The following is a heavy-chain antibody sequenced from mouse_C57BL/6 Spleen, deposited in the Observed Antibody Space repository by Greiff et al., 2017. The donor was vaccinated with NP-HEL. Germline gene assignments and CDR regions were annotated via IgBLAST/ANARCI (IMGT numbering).Heavy chain of an antibody. CDR2: ISDGGSYT. V-gene: IGHV5-4*01. CDR3: ARDDYDYDGVFDY. Sequence: EVMLVESGGGLVKPGGSLKLSCAASGFTFSSYAMSWVRQTPEKRLEWVATISDGGSYTYYPDNVKGRFTISRDNAKNNLYLQMSHLKSEDTAMYYCARDDYDYDGVFDYWGQGTTLTVSS. CDR1: GFTFSSYA. J-gene: IGHJ2*01. D-gene: IGHD2-4*01.